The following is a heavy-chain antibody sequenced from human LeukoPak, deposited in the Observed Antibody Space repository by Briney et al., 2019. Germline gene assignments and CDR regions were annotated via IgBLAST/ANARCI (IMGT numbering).Heavy chain of an antibody. V-gene: IGHV4-31*03. Sequence: SETLSLTCTVFGGSISSGGYYWSWIRQHPGKGLEWIGYIYYSGSTYYNPSLKSRVTISVDTSKNQFSLKLSSVTAADTAVYYCARVVSAAGTIDYWGQGTLVTVSS. J-gene: IGHJ4*02. CDR2: IYYSGST. CDR3: ARVVSAAGTIDY. CDR1: GGSISSGGYY. D-gene: IGHD6-13*01.